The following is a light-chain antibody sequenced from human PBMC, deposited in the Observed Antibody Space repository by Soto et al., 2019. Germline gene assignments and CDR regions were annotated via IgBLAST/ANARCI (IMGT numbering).Light chain of an antibody. V-gene: IGLV2-14*01. J-gene: IGLJ1*01. Sequence: QSVLTQPASVSGSPGQSITISCTGTISDVTGYNYVSWYQQHPGKAPKLMIYEVSNRPSGVSNRFSGSKSGNTASLTISGLQTEDEADYYCSSYTINTLYVFGTGTKVPS. CDR2: EVS. CDR3: SSYTINTLYV. CDR1: ISDVTGYNY.